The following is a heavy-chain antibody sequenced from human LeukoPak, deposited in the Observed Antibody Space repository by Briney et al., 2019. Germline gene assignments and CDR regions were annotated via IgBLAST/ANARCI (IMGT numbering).Heavy chain of an antibody. CDR3: SKAGDTNYYRYGDY. CDR1: GFTFSSYG. CDR2: ISYDGSNK. J-gene: IGHJ4*02. D-gene: IGHD5-18*01. V-gene: IGHV3-30*18. Sequence: GGSLRLSCAASGFTFSSYGMHWVRQAPGKGLEWVAVISYDGSNKYYADSVKGRFTISRDNAKNTLYLQMSNLRGEDTALYYCSKAGDTNYYRYGDYWGQGTLVTVSS.